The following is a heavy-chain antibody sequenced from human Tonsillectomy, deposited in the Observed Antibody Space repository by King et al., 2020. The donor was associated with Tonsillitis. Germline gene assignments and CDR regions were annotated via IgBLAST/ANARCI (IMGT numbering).Heavy chain of an antibody. CDR2: IFYSEST. V-gene: IGHV4-31*03. Sequence: PLQESGPGLVKPSQTLSLTCSVSGDSISSGTYYWSWIRQLPGKGLEWIGYIFYSESTYYNPSLKSRVTISLDTSKNQLSLKLYSVTAADTAVYYCARGWRTLTGEGWFDPWGQGTLVTISS. D-gene: IGHD7-27*01. J-gene: IGHJ5*02. CDR3: ARGWRTLTGEGWFDP. CDR1: GDSISSGTYY.